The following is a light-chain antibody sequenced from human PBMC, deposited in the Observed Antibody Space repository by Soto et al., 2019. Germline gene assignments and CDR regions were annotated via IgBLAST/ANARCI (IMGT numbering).Light chain of an antibody. Sequence: QSALTQPASVSGSPGQSITISCTGTSSDVGGYNYVSWYQQHPGKAPQLMIYDVSNRPSVVSNRFSGSKSGNTASLTISGLQAEDEADYYCSSYTSSSTYVVFGGGTKLTVL. CDR2: DVS. CDR1: SSDVGGYNY. CDR3: SSYTSSSTYVV. V-gene: IGLV2-14*01. J-gene: IGLJ2*01.